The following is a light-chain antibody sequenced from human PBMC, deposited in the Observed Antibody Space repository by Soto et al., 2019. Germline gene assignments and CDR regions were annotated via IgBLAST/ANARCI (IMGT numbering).Light chain of an antibody. CDR2: GAS. Sequence: EIVLTQSPDTLSLSPGERATLSCRASQSISSTQLVWYQQKPGQAPTLLIFGASSRATGIPDRFSGSGSGTDFTLTISGLQPEDLATYYCQQVNTYPPRAFGQGTKVEIK. V-gene: IGKV3-20*01. CDR1: QSISSTQ. J-gene: IGKJ1*01. CDR3: QQVNTYPPRA.